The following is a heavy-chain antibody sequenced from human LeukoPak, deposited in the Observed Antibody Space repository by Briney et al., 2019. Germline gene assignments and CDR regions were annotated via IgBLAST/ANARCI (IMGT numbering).Heavy chain of an antibody. V-gene: IGHV4-34*01. CDR2: INHSGST. CDR3: ARGPSSSWYPRFDY. CDR1: GGSFSGYY. Sequence: SETLSLTCAVSGGSFSGYYWSWIRQPPGKGLEWIGEINHSGSTNYNPSLKSRVTISVDTSQNQFSLKLSSVTAADTAVYYCARGPSSSWYPRFDYWGQGTLVTVSS. D-gene: IGHD6-13*01. J-gene: IGHJ4*02.